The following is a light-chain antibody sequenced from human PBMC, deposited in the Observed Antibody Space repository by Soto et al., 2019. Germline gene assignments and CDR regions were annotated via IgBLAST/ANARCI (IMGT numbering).Light chain of an antibody. CDR3: SSYTSRDTLV. Sequence: QSALTQPAPVSGSPGQSITISCTGTSSVVGGYDHVSWYQQHPGKAPKPMIYDVSNRPSGVSNRFSGSKSGNTASLAVSGLQAEDEADYYCSSYTSRDTLVFGGGTKVTVL. J-gene: IGLJ3*02. CDR1: SSVVGGYDH. V-gene: IGLV2-14*03. CDR2: DVS.